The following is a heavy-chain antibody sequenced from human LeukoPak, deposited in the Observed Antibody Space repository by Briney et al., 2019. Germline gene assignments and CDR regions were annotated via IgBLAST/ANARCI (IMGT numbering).Heavy chain of an antibody. CDR2: IYYSGST. CDR3: ARDTPGDYGGGLGYAFDI. CDR1: GGSISSYH. D-gene: IGHD4-23*01. Sequence: KASETLSLTCTVSGGSISSYHWSWIRQPPGKGLEWIGYIYYSGSTNYNPSLKSRVTISVDTSKNQFSLKLSSVTAADTAVYYCARDTPGDYGGGLGYAFDIWGQGTMVTVSS. V-gene: IGHV4-59*01. J-gene: IGHJ3*02.